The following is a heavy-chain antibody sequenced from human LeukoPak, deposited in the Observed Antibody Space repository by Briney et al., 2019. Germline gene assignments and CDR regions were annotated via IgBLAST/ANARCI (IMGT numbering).Heavy chain of an antibody. V-gene: IGHV4-30-4*08. CDR3: ARADSSSWENNYYYYYYMDV. Sequence: SEXLSLTCTVSGGSISSGDYYWSWIRQPPGKGLEWIGYIYYSGSTYYNPSLKSRVTISVDTSKNQFSLKLSSVTAADTAVYYCARADSSSWENNYYYYYYMDVWGKGTTVTVSS. CDR2: IYYSGST. CDR1: GGSISSGDYY. J-gene: IGHJ6*03. D-gene: IGHD6-13*01.